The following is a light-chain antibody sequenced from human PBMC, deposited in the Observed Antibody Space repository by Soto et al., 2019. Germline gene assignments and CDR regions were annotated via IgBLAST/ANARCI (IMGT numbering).Light chain of an antibody. V-gene: IGKV3-15*01. CDR2: GAS. Sequence: MTQSPSSVSASVGDRVTITCRSSQSVSSNLAWYQQKPGQAPRLLIYGASTRATGIPARFSGSGSGTDFTLTISSLQSEDFAVYYCQQYKNWPTWTFGQGTKVDIK. CDR1: QSVSSN. CDR3: QQYKNWPTWT. J-gene: IGKJ1*01.